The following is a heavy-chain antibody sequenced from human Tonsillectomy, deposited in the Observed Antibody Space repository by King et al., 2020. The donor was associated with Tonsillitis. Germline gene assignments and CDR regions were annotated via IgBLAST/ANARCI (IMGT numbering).Heavy chain of an antibody. D-gene: IGHD3-16*02. CDR2: ISSIGSTI. V-gene: IGHV3-11*01. Sequence: VQLVESGGGLVKPGGSLRLSCAASGFTFSDYYMNWIRQAPGKGLEWVSYISSIGSTIYYADSVKGRFTITRDNAKNSLYLQMNSLRAEDTAVYYCARSDYVWGSYRYYYFDYWGQGTLVTVSS. CDR1: GFTFSDYY. J-gene: IGHJ4*02. CDR3: ARSDYVWGSYRYYYFDY.